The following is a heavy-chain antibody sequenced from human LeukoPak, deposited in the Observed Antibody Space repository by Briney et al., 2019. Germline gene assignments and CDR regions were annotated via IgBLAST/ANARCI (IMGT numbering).Heavy chain of an antibody. CDR2: IYYSGST. J-gene: IGHJ2*01. CDR3: ARGLAGTGTWYFDL. D-gene: IGHD6-13*01. Sequence: SETLSLTCTVSGGSVSSGGYYWSWIRQPPGKGLEWIGYIYYSGSTNYNPSLKSRVTISVDTSKNLFSLKLSSVTAADTAVYYCARGLAGTGTWYFDLWGRGTLVTVSS. V-gene: IGHV4-61*08. CDR1: GGSVSSGGYY.